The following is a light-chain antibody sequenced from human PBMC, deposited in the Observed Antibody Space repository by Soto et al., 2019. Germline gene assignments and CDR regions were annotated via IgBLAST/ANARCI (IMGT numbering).Light chain of an antibody. J-gene: IGKJ4*01. CDR3: QQYYSSPVT. CDR2: WAS. Sequence: EIVMTQSPGSLAVSPGERATIKCTSSQSLLHSSNTKTYLVWYQQKPGQPPKLLIYWASTRHSGVPERFNGSGSGTEFTLTISSLQTEDAAVYFCQQYYSSPVTFGGGTKVEI. CDR1: QSLLHSSNTKTY. V-gene: IGKV4-1*01.